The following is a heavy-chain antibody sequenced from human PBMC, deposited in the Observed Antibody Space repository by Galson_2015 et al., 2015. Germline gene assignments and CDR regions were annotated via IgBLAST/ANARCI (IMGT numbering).Heavy chain of an antibody. D-gene: IGHD3-22*01. Sequence: SLSLSCAASGYTFSSYGMHWVRQAPGKGLEWVAGIWYDGSNKYYADSVKGRFTISRDNSKNTLYLQMNSLRAEDTAVYYCARDYYDSSGYYYYGMDVWGQGTTVTVSS. CDR1: GYTFSSYG. V-gene: IGHV3-33*01. J-gene: IGHJ6*02. CDR2: IWYDGSNK. CDR3: ARDYYDSSGYYYYGMDV.